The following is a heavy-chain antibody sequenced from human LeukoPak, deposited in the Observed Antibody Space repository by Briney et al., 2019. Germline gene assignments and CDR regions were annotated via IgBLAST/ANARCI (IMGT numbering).Heavy chain of an antibody. J-gene: IGHJ4*02. CDR1: GYTFTGYY. Sequence: ASVTVSCKASGYTFTGYYMHWVRQAPGQGLEWMGWINPHSGDTNYAQKFQGRVTMARDTSVSTAYMDLSRLRSDDTAVYYCARATGDVSLLEGYWGQGTLVTVSS. D-gene: IGHD3-16*01. CDR3: ARATGDVSLLEGY. V-gene: IGHV1-2*02. CDR2: INPHSGDT.